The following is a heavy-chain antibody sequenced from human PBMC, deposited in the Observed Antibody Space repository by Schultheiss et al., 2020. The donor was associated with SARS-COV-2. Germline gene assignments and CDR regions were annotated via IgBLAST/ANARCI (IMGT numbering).Heavy chain of an antibody. CDR3: AREMAKIS. CDR1: GGSISSSSYY. Sequence: GSLRLSCTVSGGSISSSSYYWGWIRQPPGKGLEWIGSIYYSGSTYYNPSLKSRVTISVDTSKNQFSLKLSSVTAADTAVYYCAREMAKISWGQGTLVTVSS. J-gene: IGHJ4*02. CDR2: IYYSGST. D-gene: IGHD5-12*01. V-gene: IGHV4-39*02.